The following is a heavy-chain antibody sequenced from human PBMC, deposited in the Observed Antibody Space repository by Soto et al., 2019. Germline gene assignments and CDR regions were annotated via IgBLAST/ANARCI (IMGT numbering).Heavy chain of an antibody. Sequence: PWGSLRLSCAASGFTFNDYYMSWIRQAPGKGLEWISYISGRSRSTNYADSVRGRFSISRDNAKNTLYLLMSSLRSDDTAVYYCARGQFLGYCSGVSCAYRSYFDYWGQGTQVTVSS. V-gene: IGHV3-11*03. CDR3: ARGQFLGYCSGVSCAYRSYFDY. J-gene: IGHJ4*02. D-gene: IGHD2-15*01. CDR1: GFTFNDYY. CDR2: ISGRSRST.